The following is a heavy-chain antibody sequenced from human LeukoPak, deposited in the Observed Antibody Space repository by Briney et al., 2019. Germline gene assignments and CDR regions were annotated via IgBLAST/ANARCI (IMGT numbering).Heavy chain of an antibody. Sequence: ASVKVSCKASGYTFTSYYMHWVRQAPGQGLEWMGIINPSGGSTSYAQKLQGRVTMTRDTSTSTVYMELSSLRSEDTAVCYCARAMEDDYLDYWGQGTLVTVSS. V-gene: IGHV1-46*01. CDR2: INPSGGST. CDR1: GYTFTSYY. J-gene: IGHJ4*02. D-gene: IGHD3-10*01. CDR3: ARAMEDDYLDY.